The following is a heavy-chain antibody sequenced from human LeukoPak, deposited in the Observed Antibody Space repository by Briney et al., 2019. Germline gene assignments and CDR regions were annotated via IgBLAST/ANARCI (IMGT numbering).Heavy chain of an antibody. J-gene: IGHJ4*02. V-gene: IGHV3-48*04. Sequence: PGGSLRLSCAASGFTFSSYGMHWVRQAPGKGLEWVSYISSSGSTIYYADSVKGRFTISRDNAKNSLYLQMNSLRAEDTAVYYCARMSVRYSSSSDYWGQGTLVTVSS. CDR2: ISSSGSTI. CDR1: GFTFSSYG. CDR3: ARMSVRYSSSSDY. D-gene: IGHD6-13*01.